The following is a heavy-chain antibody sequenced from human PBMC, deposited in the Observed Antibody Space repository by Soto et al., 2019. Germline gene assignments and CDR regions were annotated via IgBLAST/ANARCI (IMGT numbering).Heavy chain of an antibody. J-gene: IGHJ6*03. CDR3: ARGIDYYYYMDV. CDR1: GGSISSYY. CDR2: IYYSGST. Sequence: PSETLSLTCTVSGGSISSYYWSWIRQPPGKGLEWIGYIYYSGSTNYNPSLKSRVTISVDTSKNQFSLKLSSVTAADTAVYYCARGIDYYYYMDVWGKGTTVTVSS. V-gene: IGHV4-59*01.